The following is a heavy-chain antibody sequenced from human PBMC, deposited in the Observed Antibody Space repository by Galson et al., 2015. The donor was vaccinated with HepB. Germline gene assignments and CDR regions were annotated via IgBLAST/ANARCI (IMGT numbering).Heavy chain of an antibody. J-gene: IGHJ4*02. CDR1: GFTFSSYG. CDR3: AKGLNWNYFPFLDY. V-gene: IGHV3-30*18. D-gene: IGHD1-7*01. Sequence: SLRLSCAASGFTFSSYGMHWVRQAPGKGLEWVSVISYDGSHKSYADSVKGRFTISRDNSKNTLYLQMNSLRAEDTALYYCAKGLNWNYFPFLDYWGQGTLVTVSS. CDR2: ISYDGSHK.